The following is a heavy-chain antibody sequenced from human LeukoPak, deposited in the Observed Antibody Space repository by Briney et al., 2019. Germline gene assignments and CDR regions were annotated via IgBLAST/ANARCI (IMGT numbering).Heavy chain of an antibody. CDR2: ISYDGSNK. Sequence: PGGSLRLSCAASGFTFSSYAMHWVRQAPGKGLEWVAVISYDGSNKYYADSVKGRFTISRDNSKNTLYLQMNSLRAEDTAVYYCARDRHSNGLYYMDVWGKGTTVTVSS. D-gene: IGHD4-11*01. CDR3: ARDRHSNGLYYMDV. J-gene: IGHJ6*03. CDR1: GFTFSSYA. V-gene: IGHV3-30-3*01.